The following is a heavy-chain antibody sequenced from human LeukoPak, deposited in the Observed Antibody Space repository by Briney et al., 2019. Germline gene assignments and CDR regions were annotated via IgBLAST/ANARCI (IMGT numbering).Heavy chain of an antibody. V-gene: IGHV1-46*01. J-gene: IGHJ6*03. D-gene: IGHD2-15*01. Sequence: GASVKVSCKAFGYTFTSNYMHWVRQAPGQGPEWMGVISPSGGSTTYAQKFQGRVTLTRDMSTSTDYLELSSLRSEDTAMYYCARVPGGYYMDVWGKGTTVTVSS. CDR1: GYTFTSNY. CDR3: ARVPGGYYMDV. CDR2: ISPSGGST.